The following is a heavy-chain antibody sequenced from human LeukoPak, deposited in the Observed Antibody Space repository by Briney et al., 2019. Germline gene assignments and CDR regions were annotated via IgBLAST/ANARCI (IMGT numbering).Heavy chain of an antibody. CDR2: IHTSGST. Sequence: PSETLSLTCTVSGGSISSGSYYWSWIRQPAGKGLEWIGRIHTSGSTNYNPSLKSRVTMSVDTSKNKFSLKLSSVTAADTAVYYCARGGLIVVVVAATIDVDTAMVTATPAWFDPWGQGTLVTVSS. V-gene: IGHV4-61*02. CDR1: GGSISSGSYY. CDR3: ARGGLIVVVVAATIDVDTAMVTATPAWFDP. J-gene: IGHJ5*02. D-gene: IGHD2-15*01.